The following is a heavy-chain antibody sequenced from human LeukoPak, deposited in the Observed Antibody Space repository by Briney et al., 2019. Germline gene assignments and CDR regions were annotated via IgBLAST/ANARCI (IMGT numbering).Heavy chain of an antibody. Sequence: GGSPRLSCAASGFTFSSYSMNWVRQAPGKGLEWVSSISSSSSYIYYADSVKGRFTISRDYAKNSLYLQMNSLRAEDTAVYYCAKAQMTHCSSSSCYPDYWGQGTLVTVSS. J-gene: IGHJ4*02. D-gene: IGHD2-2*01. V-gene: IGHV3-21*04. CDR2: ISSSSSYI. CDR3: AKAQMTHCSSSSCYPDY. CDR1: GFTFSSYS.